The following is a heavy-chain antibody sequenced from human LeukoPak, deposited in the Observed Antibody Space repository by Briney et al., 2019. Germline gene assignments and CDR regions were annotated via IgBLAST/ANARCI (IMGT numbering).Heavy chain of an antibody. D-gene: IGHD1-26*01. J-gene: IGHJ4*02. CDR1: GFTFGGYW. V-gene: IGHV3-74*01. CDR3: DRSWSYTLDY. Sequence: PGGSLRLSCAASGFTFGGYWMHWVRQAPGKGLVWVSRINSDGSSTSYADSVKGRFTISRDNAKNTLYLQMNSLRAEDTAVYYCDRSWSYTLDYWGQGTLVTVSS. CDR2: INSDGSST.